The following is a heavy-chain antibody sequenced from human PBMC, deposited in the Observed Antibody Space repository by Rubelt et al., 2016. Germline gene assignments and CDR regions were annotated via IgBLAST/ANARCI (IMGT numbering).Heavy chain of an antibody. V-gene: IGHV4-34*01. CDR1: GGSFSGYY. D-gene: IGHD2-15*01. J-gene: IGHJ2*01. CDR3: ARSSAGLDL. Sequence: QVQLQQWGAGLLKPSETLSLTCAVYGGSFSGYYWSWIRQPPGKGLEWMGEINHSGSTNYNPSPNVRVTISADTSKNQLSLRLRSVTAADTAVYYCARSSAGLDLWGRGTLVTVSS. CDR2: INHSGST.